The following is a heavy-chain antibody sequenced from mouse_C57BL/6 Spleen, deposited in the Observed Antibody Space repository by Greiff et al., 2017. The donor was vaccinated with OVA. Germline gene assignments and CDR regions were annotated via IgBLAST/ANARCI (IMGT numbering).Heavy chain of an antibody. D-gene: IGHD2-3*01. CDR2: INPNNGGT. V-gene: IGHV1-22*01. J-gene: IGHJ4*01. CDR1: GYTFTDYN. CDR3: ARYDGYYDYAMDY. Sequence: EVQGVESGPELVKPGASVKMSCKASGYTFTDYNMHWVKQSHGKSLEWIGYINPNNGGTSYNQKFKGKATLTVNKSSSTAYMELRSLTSEDSAVYYCARYDGYYDYAMDYWGQGTSVTVSS.